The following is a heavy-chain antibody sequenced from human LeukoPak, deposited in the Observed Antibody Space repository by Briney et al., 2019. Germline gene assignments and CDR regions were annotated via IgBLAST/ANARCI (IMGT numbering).Heavy chain of an antibody. Sequence: SETLSLTCTVSGDSISSSNCYWGWIRQPPGKGLEWIGSTSYSDSTYYNPSLGSRVTISVDTSKNHFSLKVSSVTAADTAVYYCARGPSGYHNTGGQGTLVTVSS. CDR1: GDSISSSNCY. J-gene: IGHJ4*02. D-gene: IGHD5-12*01. CDR2: TSYSDST. V-gene: IGHV4-39*02. CDR3: ARGPSGYHNT.